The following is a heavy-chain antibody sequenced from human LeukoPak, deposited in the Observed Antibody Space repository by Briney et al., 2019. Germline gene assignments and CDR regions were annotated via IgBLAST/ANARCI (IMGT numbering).Heavy chain of an antibody. V-gene: IGHV4-34*01. CDR3: ASNADPGYDFWSGSDWGYYYYMDV. CDR2: INHSGST. CDR1: GGSFSGYY. D-gene: IGHD3-3*01. J-gene: IGHJ6*03. Sequence: PSETLSLTCAVYGGSFSGYYWSWIRQPPGKGLEWIGEINHSGSTNYNPSLKSRVTISVDTSKNQFSLKLSSVTAADTAVYYCASNADPGYDFWSGSDWGYYYYMDVWGKGTTVTVSS.